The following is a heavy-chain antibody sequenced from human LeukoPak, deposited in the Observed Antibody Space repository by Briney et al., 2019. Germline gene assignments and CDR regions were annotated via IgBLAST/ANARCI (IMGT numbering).Heavy chain of an antibody. CDR3: ARRAGAYSHPYDY. CDR1: GFTVSSNS. D-gene: IGHD4/OR15-4a*01. CDR2: IYSDNT. V-gene: IGHV3-53*01. Sequence: GGSLRLSCTVSGFTVSSNSMSWVRQALGKGPEWVSFIYSDNTHYSDSVKGRFTISRDNSKDTLYLQMNNLRAEDTAVYYCARRAGAYSHPYDYWGQGTLVTVSS. J-gene: IGHJ4*02.